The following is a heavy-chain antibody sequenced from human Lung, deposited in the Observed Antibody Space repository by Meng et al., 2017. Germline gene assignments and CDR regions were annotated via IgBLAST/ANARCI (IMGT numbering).Heavy chain of an antibody. D-gene: IGHD6-13*01. Sequence: QWKLGQSGAEVKKPGASVKVSCKPSGYNFPDYWLHWVRRAPGQGLEWMGRIDPKSGDTHYAQRFQGRVTMTGDTSISTAYMELSGLRSDDTAMYYCARDEDISAAGKLFGDYWGQGTLVTVSS. CDR3: ARDEDISAAGKLFGDY. CDR2: IDPKSGDT. CDR1: GYNFPDYW. V-gene: IGHV1-2*06. J-gene: IGHJ4*02.